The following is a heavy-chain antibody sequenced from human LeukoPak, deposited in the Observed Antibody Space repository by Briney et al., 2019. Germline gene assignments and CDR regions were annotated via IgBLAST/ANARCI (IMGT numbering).Heavy chain of an antibody. Sequence: ASVKVSCKASGYTFIDYYLHWVRQAPGQGLEWMGWINPNSGGTKYAQKFQGRVTMTRDTSISTAYMELSSLRSEDTAVYYCARDNDSRDPPHFDYWGQGTLVTVSS. CDR2: INPNSGGT. D-gene: IGHD3-16*01. CDR3: ARDNDSRDPPHFDY. V-gene: IGHV1-2*02. J-gene: IGHJ4*02. CDR1: GYTFIDYY.